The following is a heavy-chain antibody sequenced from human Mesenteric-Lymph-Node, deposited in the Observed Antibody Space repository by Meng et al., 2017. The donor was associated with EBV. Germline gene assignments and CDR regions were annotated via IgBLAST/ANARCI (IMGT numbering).Heavy chain of an antibody. Sequence: QSQLVQSGAEVKKPGASVKVSCKASGYIFTNYGINWVRQAPGQGLEWMGWISTYSGNTDYAQKFQGRVTMTTDTSTSTAYMELRSLRSDDTAVFYCATEARSGTFNWFDSWGQGTLVTASS. CDR1: GYIFTNYG. CDR2: ISTYSGNT. D-gene: IGHD1-1*01. J-gene: IGHJ5*01. CDR3: ATEARSGTFNWFDS. V-gene: IGHV1-18*01.